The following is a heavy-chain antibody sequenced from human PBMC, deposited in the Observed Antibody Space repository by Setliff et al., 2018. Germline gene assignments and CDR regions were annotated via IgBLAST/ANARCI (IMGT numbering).Heavy chain of an antibody. V-gene: IGHV4-59*01. CDR2: IYYSGST. CDR1: GGSISSYY. J-gene: IGHJ4*02. D-gene: IGHD3-16*01. CDR3: ARLRGAFDY. Sequence: SETLSLTCTVSGGSISSYYWSWIRQPPGKRLEWIGYIYYSGSTNYNPSLESRITISVDTSKNQFSLRLNSATAADTAVYYCARLRGAFDYWGQGTLVTVSS.